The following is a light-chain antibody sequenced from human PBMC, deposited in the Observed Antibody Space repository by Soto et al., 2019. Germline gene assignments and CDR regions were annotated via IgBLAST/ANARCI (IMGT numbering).Light chain of an antibody. J-gene: IGKJ4*01. CDR3: QQDYNLTLT. V-gene: IGKV3D-7*01. Sequence: PGEIVTLSCRASQSVSSRYLTWYQQKPGQAPRLLIYGASTRATSIPARFSVSGSGTDFTLTISRLQTEDFAVYYCQQDYNLTLTFCGGTKVDIK. CDR2: GAS. CDR1: QSVSSRY.